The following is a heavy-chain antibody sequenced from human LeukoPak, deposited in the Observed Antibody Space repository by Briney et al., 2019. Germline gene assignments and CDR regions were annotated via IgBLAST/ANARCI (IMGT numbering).Heavy chain of an antibody. Sequence: SETLSLTCTVSGDSISTYYWSWIRQPPGKGLEWIGYMYYSGSTNYNPSLKSRVTISLDTPKNQFSLRLNSVTAADTAVYYCARVQAYCSGGSCQRYFDYWGQGTLVTVSS. CDR1: GDSISTYY. D-gene: IGHD2-15*01. CDR3: ARVQAYCSGGSCQRYFDY. V-gene: IGHV4-59*01. J-gene: IGHJ4*02. CDR2: MYYSGST.